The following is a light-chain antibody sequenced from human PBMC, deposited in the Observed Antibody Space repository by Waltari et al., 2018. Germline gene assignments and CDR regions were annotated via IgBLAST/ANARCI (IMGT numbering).Light chain of an antibody. CDR2: EVI. CDR3: SSYAGSNNVV. J-gene: IGLJ3*02. CDR1: SSDVGGYNY. V-gene: IGLV2-8*01. Sequence: QSALTQPPSASGSPGQSVTISCTGTSSDVGGYNYVSWYQQHPGKAPKLMIYEVIKRPSGVPDRFSGSKSGNTASLTVSRRQAEDEADYYCSSYAGSNNVVFGGGTKLTVL.